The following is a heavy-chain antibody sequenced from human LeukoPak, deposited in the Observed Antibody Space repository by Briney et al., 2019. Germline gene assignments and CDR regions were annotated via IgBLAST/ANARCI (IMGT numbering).Heavy chain of an antibody. CDR2: ISHDGNDK. Sequence: GGSLRLSCAASGSTFSSYAMHWVRQAPGKGLEWVAFISHDGNDKYFADSVRGRFTISRDISKNTPYLQMNSLRAEDTAVYYCARSSISPHYYFYYMDVWGKGTTVTVSS. CDR3: ARSSISPHYYFYYMDV. J-gene: IGHJ6*03. CDR1: GSTFSSYA. D-gene: IGHD2-2*01. V-gene: IGHV3-30*01.